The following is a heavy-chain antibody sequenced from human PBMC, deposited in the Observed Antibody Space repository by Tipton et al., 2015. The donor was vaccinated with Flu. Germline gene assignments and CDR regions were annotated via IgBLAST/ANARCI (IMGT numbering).Heavy chain of an antibody. D-gene: IGHD2-2*01. CDR1: GFTFGSYS. J-gene: IGHJ3*02. CDR3: AKRYCSSTTCYIPDALAI. Sequence: GSLRLSCAASGFTFGSYSMNWVRQTPGKGLEWVSYITSSSDSIYYADSVRGRFTISRDNSKNMLYLQMNNLRVEDTAVYYCAKRYCSSTTCYIPDALAIWGQGTMVTVSS. CDR2: ITSSSDSI. V-gene: IGHV3-48*01.